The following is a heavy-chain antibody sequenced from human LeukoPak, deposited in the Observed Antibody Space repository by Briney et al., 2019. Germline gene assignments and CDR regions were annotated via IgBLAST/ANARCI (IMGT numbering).Heavy chain of an antibody. CDR2: IYSGGST. D-gene: IGHD3-9*01. CDR3: ARLAVYYDILTAYYMDV. CDR1: GFTVSSNY. V-gene: IGHV3-53*01. J-gene: IGHJ6*03. Sequence: GGSLRLSCAASGFTVSSNYMSWVRQAPGKGLEWVSVIYSGGSTYYADSVKGRFTISRDNSKNTLYLQMNSLRAEDTAVYYCARLAVYYDILTAYYMDVWGKGTTVTISS.